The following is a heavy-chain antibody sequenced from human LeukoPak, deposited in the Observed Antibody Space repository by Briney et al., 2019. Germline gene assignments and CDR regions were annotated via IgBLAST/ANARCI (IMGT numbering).Heavy chain of an antibody. CDR1: GGSFSGYY. J-gene: IGHJ3*02. CDR3: ARWYYYDSSGSPDAFDT. D-gene: IGHD3-22*01. CDR2: INHSGST. Sequence: SETLSLTCAVYGGSFSGYYWSWIRQPPGKGLEWIGEINHSGSTNYNPSLKSRVTISVDTSKNQFSLKLSSVTAADTAVYYCARWYYYDSSGSPDAFDTWGQGTMVTVSS. V-gene: IGHV4-34*01.